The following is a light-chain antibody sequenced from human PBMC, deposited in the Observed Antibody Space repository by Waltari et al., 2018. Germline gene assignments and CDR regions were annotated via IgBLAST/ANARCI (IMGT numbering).Light chain of an antibody. Sequence: QSVLTQSPSASGTPGQRVTISCSGSNSNIGRNFVYWYQQLPGTAPNLLIYRNNQRPSGVPDRFSGSVSGTSASLAISGLRSEDEADYYCAAWDDSLSGSWLFGGGTKLTVL. CDR2: RNN. V-gene: IGLV1-47*01. CDR3: AAWDDSLSGSWL. J-gene: IGLJ3*02. CDR1: NSNIGRNF.